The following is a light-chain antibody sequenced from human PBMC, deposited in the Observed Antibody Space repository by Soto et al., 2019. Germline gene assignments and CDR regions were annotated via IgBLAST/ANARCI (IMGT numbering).Light chain of an antibody. CDR1: SGDIGSYNR. CDR3: SSYTNINTRACV. CDR2: EVT. J-gene: IGLJ1*01. V-gene: IGLV2-14*01. Sequence: QSVLTQPASVSGSPGQSITISCTGTSGDIGSYNRVSWYQQHPGKAPKLIIYEVTDRPSGVSNRFSGSKSGNTASLTISGLQAEDEAEYYCSSYTNINTRACVFGTGTRSPX.